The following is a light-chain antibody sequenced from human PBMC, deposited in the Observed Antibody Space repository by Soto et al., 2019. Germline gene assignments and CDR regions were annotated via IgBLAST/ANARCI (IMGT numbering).Light chain of an antibody. CDR1: QDIGSW. Sequence: DIQMTQSPSSVSASVGDTVTITCRASQDIGSWLAWFQQKPGKAPKLLIYDASNLETGVPSRFSGSGSGTDFTFTISSLQPEDIATYYCQQYDNLPLTFGGGTKVDI. J-gene: IGKJ4*01. CDR2: DAS. V-gene: IGKV1-33*01. CDR3: QQYDNLPLT.